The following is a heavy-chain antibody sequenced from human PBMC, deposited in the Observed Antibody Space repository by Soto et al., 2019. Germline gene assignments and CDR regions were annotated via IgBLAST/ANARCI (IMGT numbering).Heavy chain of an antibody. Sequence: PVGSLRLSCAASGFTFSRYWMSWVRQAPGKGLEWVANIKQDGSEKYYVDSVKGRFTISRDNAKNSLYLQMNSLRAEDTAVFYCARDPSGNFDLWGRGTLVTVSS. CDR2: IKQDGSEK. J-gene: IGHJ2*01. CDR1: GFTFSRYW. CDR3: ARDPSGNFDL. V-gene: IGHV3-7*05.